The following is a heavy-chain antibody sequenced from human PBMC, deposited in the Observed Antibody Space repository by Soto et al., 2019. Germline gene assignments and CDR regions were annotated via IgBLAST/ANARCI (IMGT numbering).Heavy chain of an antibody. Sequence: PGGSLRLSCAASGFTFSQYWMYWVRQAPGKGLLWVSRLNSDGNSTTYADSVKGRFTISRDNAKSTLHLQMNSLRAEDTAVYYCARGGRYSYGPNDYWGQGTLVTVSS. CDR2: LNSDGNST. CDR3: ARGGRYSYGPNDY. D-gene: IGHD5-18*01. V-gene: IGHV3-74*01. CDR1: GFTFSQYW. J-gene: IGHJ4*02.